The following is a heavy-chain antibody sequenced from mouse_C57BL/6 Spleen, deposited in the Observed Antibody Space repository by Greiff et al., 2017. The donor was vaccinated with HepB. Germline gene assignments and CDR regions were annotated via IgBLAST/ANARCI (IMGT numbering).Heavy chain of an antibody. J-gene: IGHJ4*01. D-gene: IGHD2-1*01. V-gene: IGHV1-54*01. CDR3: ARRGNAYYAMDY. CDR2: INPGSGGT. CDR1: GYAFTNYL. Sequence: VQLQQSGAELVRPGTSVKVSCKASGYAFTNYLIEWVKQRPGQGLEWIGVINPGSGGTNYNEKFKGKATLTADKSSSTAYMQLSSLTSEDSAVYFCARRGNAYYAMDYWGQGTSVTVSS.